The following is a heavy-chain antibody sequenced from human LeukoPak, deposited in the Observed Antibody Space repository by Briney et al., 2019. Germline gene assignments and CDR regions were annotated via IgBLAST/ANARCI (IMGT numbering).Heavy chain of an antibody. Sequence: PGGSLRLSSAASGFTLSSYWMSWVRQAPGKGLEWVAHIRQDGNDKYYVDSVKGRFTISRDNTKNSLYLQMNSLRAEDTAVYYCARYATSSGSRWLEPWGQGTLVTVSS. D-gene: IGHD6-19*01. CDR2: IRQDGNDK. CDR1: GFTLSSYW. J-gene: IGHJ5*02. V-gene: IGHV3-7*01. CDR3: ARYATSSGSRWLEP.